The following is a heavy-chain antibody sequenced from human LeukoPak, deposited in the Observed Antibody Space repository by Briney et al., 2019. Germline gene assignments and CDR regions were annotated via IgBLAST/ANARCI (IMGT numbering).Heavy chain of an antibody. CDR1: GGSISNTSYY. CDR3: ARHGVGGYNWFDP. CDR2: IYYSGST. D-gene: IGHD4-23*01. Sequence: SETLSLTCTVSGGSISNTSYYWGWIRQPPGKGLEWIGSIYYSGSTYYNPSLKSRVTISVDTSKNQFSLKLSSVTAADTAVYYCARHGVGGYNWFDPWGQGTLVTVSS. V-gene: IGHV4-39*01. J-gene: IGHJ5*02.